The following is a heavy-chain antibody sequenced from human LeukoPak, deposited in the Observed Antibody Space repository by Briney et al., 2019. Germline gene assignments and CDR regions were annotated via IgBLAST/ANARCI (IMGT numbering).Heavy chain of an antibody. Sequence: SETLSLTCTVSGGSISSSSYYWGWIRQPPGKGLEWIGSIYYSGSTYYNPSLKSRVTISVDTSKNQFSLKPSSVTAADTAVYFCARGGFRTFDYWGQGTLVTVSS. CDR2: IYYSGST. D-gene: IGHD3-16*01. V-gene: IGHV4-39*01. CDR1: GGSISSSSYY. J-gene: IGHJ4*02. CDR3: ARGGFRTFDY.